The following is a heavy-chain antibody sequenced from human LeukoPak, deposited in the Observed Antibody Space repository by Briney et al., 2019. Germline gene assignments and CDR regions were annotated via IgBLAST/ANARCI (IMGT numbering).Heavy chain of an antibody. CDR2: INPNSGGT. CDR1: GYTLTGYY. J-gene: IGHJ4*02. V-gene: IGHV1-2*02. Sequence: ASVKVSCKASGYTLTGYYMHWVRQAPGQGLEWMGWINPNSGGTNYAQKFQGRVTMTRDTSISTAYMELSRLRSDDTAVYYCARDIDAAMADFDYWGQGTLVTVSS. CDR3: ARDIDAAMADFDY. D-gene: IGHD5-18*01.